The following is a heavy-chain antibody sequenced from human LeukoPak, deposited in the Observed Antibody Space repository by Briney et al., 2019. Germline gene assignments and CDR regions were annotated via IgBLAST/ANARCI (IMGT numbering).Heavy chain of an antibody. CDR2: ISSSSSYI. J-gene: IGHJ4*02. CDR3: AGGSGSYYIVDY. Sequence: PGGSLRLSCAASGFTFSSYSMNWVRQAPGKGLEWVSSISSSSSYIYYADSVKGRFTISRDNAKNSLYLQMNSLRAEDTAVYYCAGGSGSYYIVDYWGQGALVTVS. V-gene: IGHV3-21*01. D-gene: IGHD3-10*01. CDR1: GFTFSSYS.